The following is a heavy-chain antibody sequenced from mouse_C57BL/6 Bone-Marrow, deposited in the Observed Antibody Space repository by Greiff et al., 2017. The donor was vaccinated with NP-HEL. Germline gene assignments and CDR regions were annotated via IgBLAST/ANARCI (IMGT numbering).Heavy chain of an antibody. J-gene: IGHJ4*01. CDR3: ARGGGDAMDY. CDR2: ISNGGGST. V-gene: IGHV5-12*01. CDR1: GFTFSDYY. Sequence: EVQRVESGGGLVQPGGSLKLSCAASGFTFSDYYMYWVRQTPEKRLEWVAYISNGGGSTYYPDTVKGRFTISRDNAKNTLYLQMSRLKSEDTAMYYCARGGGDAMDYWGQGTSVTVSS.